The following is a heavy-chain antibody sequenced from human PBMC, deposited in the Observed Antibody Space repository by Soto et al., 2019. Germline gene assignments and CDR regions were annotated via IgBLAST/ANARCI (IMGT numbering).Heavy chain of an antibody. D-gene: IGHD2-15*01. V-gene: IGHV4-31*03. CDR2: IYYSGST. CDR1: GGSISSGGYY. J-gene: IGHJ6*02. CDR3: ARDPENCSGGSCPSSSYYYGMDV. Sequence: QVQLQESGPGLVKPSQTLSLTCTVSGGSISSGGYYWSWIRQHPGKGLVWIGYIYYSGSTYYNPSLKGRVTISVDTSKNQFSLKLSSVTAADTAVYYCARDPENCSGGSCPSSSYYYGMDVWGQGTTVTVSS.